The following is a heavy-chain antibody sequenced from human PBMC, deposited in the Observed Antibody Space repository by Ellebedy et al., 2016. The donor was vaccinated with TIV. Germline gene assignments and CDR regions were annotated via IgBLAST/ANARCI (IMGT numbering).Heavy chain of an antibody. Sequence: MPSETLSLTCTVSGGSISSYYWSWIRQPPGKGLEWIGSIYYSGSTYYNPSLKSRVTISVDTSKNQFSLKLSSVTAADTAVYYCARHLGDPVVVVAATYFDYWGQGTLVTVSS. V-gene: IGHV4-59*08. J-gene: IGHJ4*02. D-gene: IGHD2-15*01. CDR1: GGSISSYY. CDR2: IYYSGST. CDR3: ARHLGDPVVVVAATYFDY.